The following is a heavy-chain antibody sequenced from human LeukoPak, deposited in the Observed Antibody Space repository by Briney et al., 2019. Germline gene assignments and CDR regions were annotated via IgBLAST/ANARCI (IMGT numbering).Heavy chain of an antibody. CDR2: INPNSGGT. V-gene: IGHV1-2*02. D-gene: IGHD3-3*01. J-gene: IGHJ4*02. Sequence: ASVKVSCKTSGYTFTDYYMHWVRQAPGQGLEWMGWINPNSGGTNYAQKFQGRVTMTRDTSISTAYMELSRLRSDDTAVYYCARSKDDFWSGLRSHYYFDYWGQGTLVTVSS. CDR1: GYTFTDYY. CDR3: ARSKDDFWSGLRSHYYFDY.